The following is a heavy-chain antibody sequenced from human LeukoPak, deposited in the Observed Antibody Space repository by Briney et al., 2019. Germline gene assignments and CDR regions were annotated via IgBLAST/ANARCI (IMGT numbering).Heavy chain of an antibody. D-gene: IGHD4-17*01. V-gene: IGHV1-3*01. Sequence: ASVKVSCKASGYTFTSYATHWVRQAPGQRLEWMGWINAGNGNTKYSQKFQGRVTITRDTSASTAYMELSSLRSEDTAVYYCARLTVTTRSFDYWGQGTLVTVSS. CDR1: GYTFTSYA. CDR3: ARLTVTTRSFDY. CDR2: INAGNGNT. J-gene: IGHJ4*02.